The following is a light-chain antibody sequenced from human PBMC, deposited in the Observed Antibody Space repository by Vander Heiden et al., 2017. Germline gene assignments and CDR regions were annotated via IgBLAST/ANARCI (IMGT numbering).Light chain of an antibody. J-gene: IGLJ2*01. Sequence: QSLLTPPPSVSGAPGQRVTISCTGSSSNIGAGYDVHWYQQLPGTAPKLLIYGNSNRPSGVPDRFSGSKSGTSASLAITGLQAEDEADYYCQSYDSSLSGHVVFGGGTKLTVL. CDR2: GNS. V-gene: IGLV1-40*01. CDR3: QSYDSSLSGHVV. CDR1: SSNIGAGYD.